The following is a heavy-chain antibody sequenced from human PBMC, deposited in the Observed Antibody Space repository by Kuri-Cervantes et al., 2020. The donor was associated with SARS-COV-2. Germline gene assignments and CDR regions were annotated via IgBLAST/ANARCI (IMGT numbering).Heavy chain of an antibody. CDR1: GFTFSSYD. D-gene: IGHD1-1*01. Sequence: GESLKISCAASGFTFSSYDVHWVRQATGKGLEWVSAIGTAGDTYYPGSVKGRFTISRENAKNSLYLQMNSLRAGDTAVYYCARGDVQSGVDAFDIWGQGTMVTVSS. J-gene: IGHJ3*02. V-gene: IGHV3-13*04. CDR2: IGTAGDT. CDR3: ARGDVQSGVDAFDI.